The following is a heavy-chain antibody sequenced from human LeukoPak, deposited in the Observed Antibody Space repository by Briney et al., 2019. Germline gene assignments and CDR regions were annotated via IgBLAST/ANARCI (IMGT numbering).Heavy chain of an antibody. CDR1: GFTFTGYY. V-gene: IGHV1-2*02. D-gene: IGHD2-21*02. Sequence: ASVKVSCKASGFTFTGYYIHWVRQAPGQGLEWMGYINPHSGGTNSPQKFQGRVTMTTDTSISAAYMELSSLISDDTAMYYCVREGNELLSKNFDYWVQGTLVTVSS. CDR3: VREGNELLSKNFDY. J-gene: IGHJ4*02. CDR2: INPHSGGT.